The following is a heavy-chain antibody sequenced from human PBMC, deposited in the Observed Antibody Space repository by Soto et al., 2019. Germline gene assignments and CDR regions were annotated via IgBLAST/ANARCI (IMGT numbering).Heavy chain of an antibody. CDR3: ARTGIAAAGNRQRGNYNWFDP. D-gene: IGHD6-13*01. V-gene: IGHV4-59*01. Sequence: PSETLSLTCTVSGGSISSSFWSWIRQPPGKGMEWIGYIYYSGSTNYNPSLKSRVTISVDTSKNQFSLKLSSVTAADTAVYYCARTGIAAAGNRQRGNYNWFDPWGQGTLVTVSS. CDR1: GGSISSSF. J-gene: IGHJ5*02. CDR2: IYYSGST.